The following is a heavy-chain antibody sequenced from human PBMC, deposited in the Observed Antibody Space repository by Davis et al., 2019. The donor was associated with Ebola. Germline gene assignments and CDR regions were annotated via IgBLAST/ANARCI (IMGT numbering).Heavy chain of an antibody. CDR2: ISSSGSTI. V-gene: IGHV3-11*04. CDR3: AKDGPHEGDYGGNFDY. D-gene: IGHD4-23*01. Sequence: GESLKISCAASGFTFSDYYMSWIRQAPGKGLEWVSYISSSGSTIYYADSVKGRFTISRDNAKNSLYLQMNSLRAEDTAVYYCAKDGPHEGDYGGNFDYWGQGTLVTVSS. J-gene: IGHJ4*02. CDR1: GFTFSDYY.